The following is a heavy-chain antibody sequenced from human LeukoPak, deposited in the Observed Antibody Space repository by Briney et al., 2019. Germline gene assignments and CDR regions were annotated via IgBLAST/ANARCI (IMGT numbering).Heavy chain of an antibody. CDR2: ISWNSGSI. D-gene: IGHD5-18*01. V-gene: IGHV3-9*01. CDR1: GFTFSSYG. Sequence: GRSLRLSCVASGFTFSSYGMHWVRQAPGKGLEWVSGISWNSGSIGYADSVKGRFTISRDNAKNSLYLQMNSLRAEDTALYYCAKDPGYSYGSGNYFDYWGQGTLVTVSS. CDR3: AKDPGYSYGSGNYFDY. J-gene: IGHJ4*02.